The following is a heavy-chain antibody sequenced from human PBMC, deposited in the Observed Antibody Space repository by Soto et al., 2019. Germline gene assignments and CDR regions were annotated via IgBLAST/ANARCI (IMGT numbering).Heavy chain of an antibody. D-gene: IGHD6-13*01. CDR1: GGSISSSSYY. Sequence: SETLSLTCTVSGGSISSSSYYWGWIRQPPGKGLEWIGSIYYSGSTYYNPSLKSRVTISVDTSKNQFSLKLSSVTAADTAVYYCARLGIAAAGTPPMIYWGQGTLVTVSS. V-gene: IGHV4-39*01. J-gene: IGHJ4*02. CDR2: IYYSGST. CDR3: ARLGIAAAGTPPMIY.